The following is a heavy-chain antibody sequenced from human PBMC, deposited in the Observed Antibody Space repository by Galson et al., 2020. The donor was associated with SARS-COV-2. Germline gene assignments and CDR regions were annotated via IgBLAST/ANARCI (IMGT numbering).Heavy chain of an antibody. Sequence: SGPTLVKPTQTLTLTCTFTGFSLRTNGVAVGWIRQPPGKALEWLANIYWNDANRYSPSLKSRLTITKNTSKKQVVLTMTDMDPVDTGTYYCVHRGSYGDSYYFDYWGQGTLVTVPS. CDR2: IYWNDAN. V-gene: IGHV2-5*01. D-gene: IGHD4-17*01. CDR3: VHRGSYGDSYYFDY. CDR1: GFSLRTNGVA. J-gene: IGHJ4*02.